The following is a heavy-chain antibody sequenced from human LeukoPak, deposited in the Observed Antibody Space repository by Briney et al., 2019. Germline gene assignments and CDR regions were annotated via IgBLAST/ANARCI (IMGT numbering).Heavy chain of an antibody. Sequence: GGSLRLSCAASGFTFNIHSMNWVRQAPGKGLEWVAGISGSGGSTNYADSVKGRFTISRDNRKNTLYLQMNSLRVEDTAVYFCAKRGVVIRVILVGFHKEAYYFDSWGQGALVTVSS. CDR3: AKRGVVIRVILVGFHKEAYYFDS. CDR2: ISGSGGST. V-gene: IGHV3-23*01. CDR1: GFTFNIHS. D-gene: IGHD3-22*01. J-gene: IGHJ4*02.